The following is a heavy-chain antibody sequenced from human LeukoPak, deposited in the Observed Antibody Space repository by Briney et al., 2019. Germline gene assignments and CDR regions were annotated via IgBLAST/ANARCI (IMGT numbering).Heavy chain of an antibody. CDR1: GFTFSSYW. CDR3: ARDRGQWLVFPSPPNY. V-gene: IGHV3-7*01. Sequence: QAGGSLRLSCAASGFTFSSYWMSWVRQAPGKGLEWVANIKQDGSEKYYVDSVKGRFTISRDNAKNSLYLQMNSLRAEDTAVYYCARDRGQWLVFPSPPNYWGQGTLVTVSS. CDR2: IKQDGSEK. D-gene: IGHD6-19*01. J-gene: IGHJ4*02.